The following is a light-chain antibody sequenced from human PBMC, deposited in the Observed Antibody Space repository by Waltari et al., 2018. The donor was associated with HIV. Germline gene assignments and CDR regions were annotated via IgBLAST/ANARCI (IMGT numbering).Light chain of an antibody. CDR2: DPT. V-gene: IGLV7-46*01. Sequence: QAAVTQEPSMTVSPGGTILLTSGSSAGPVTTKNSAYWFQQKPGQAPTTLIFDPTKRHSWTPARFSGFLLGDKAVLTLSGALSEDEAFYYCLLFFGATRIFGGGTMVTV. CDR1: AGPVTTKNS. J-gene: IGLJ2*01. CDR3: LLFFGATRI.